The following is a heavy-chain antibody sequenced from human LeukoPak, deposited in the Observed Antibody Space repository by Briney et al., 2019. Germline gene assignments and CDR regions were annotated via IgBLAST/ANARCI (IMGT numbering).Heavy chain of an antibody. Sequence: GRSLRLSCTASGFTFGDYAMSWFRQAPGKGLEWVGFIRSKAYGGTTEYAASVKGRFTISRDDSKSIAYLQINSLKTEDTAMYYCTRDDDYYDSSGYGYYFDYWGQGTLVTVSS. CDR3: TRDDDYYDSSGYGYYFDY. D-gene: IGHD3-22*01. V-gene: IGHV3-49*03. CDR2: IRSKAYGGTT. J-gene: IGHJ4*02. CDR1: GFTFGDYA.